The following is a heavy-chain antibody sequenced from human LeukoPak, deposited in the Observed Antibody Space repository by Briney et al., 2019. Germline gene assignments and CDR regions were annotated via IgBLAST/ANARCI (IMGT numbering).Heavy chain of an antibody. J-gene: IGHJ6*03. Sequence: GGSLRLSCAASGITFSSYGMSWVRQAPGKGLEWVSSISSTGGTTYYADSVKGRFSISRDNSKNILYLQMNSLRAEDTAVYYCAKDRCSNGIGCYYYYMDVWGKGTTVTISS. CDR2: ISSTGGTT. V-gene: IGHV3-23*01. D-gene: IGHD2-8*01. CDR3: AKDRCSNGIGCYYYYMDV. CDR1: GITFSSYG.